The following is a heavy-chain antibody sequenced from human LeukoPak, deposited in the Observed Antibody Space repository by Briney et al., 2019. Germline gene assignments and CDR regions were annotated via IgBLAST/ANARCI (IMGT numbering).Heavy chain of an antibody. CDR3: ARDLHYYDSSGYYYHDAFDI. V-gene: IGHV4-34*01. J-gene: IGHJ3*02. Sequence: SETLSLTCAVYGGSFSGYYWSWIRQPPGRGLEWIGEINHSGSTNYNPSLKSRVTISVDTSKNQFSLKLSSVTAADTAVYYCARDLHYYDSSGYYYHDAFDIWGQGTMVTVSS. CDR1: GGSFSGYY. CDR2: INHSGST. D-gene: IGHD3-22*01.